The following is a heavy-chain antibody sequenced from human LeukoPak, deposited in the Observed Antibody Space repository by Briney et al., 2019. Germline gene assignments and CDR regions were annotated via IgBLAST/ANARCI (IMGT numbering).Heavy chain of an antibody. CDR2: IYYRGST. D-gene: IGHD3-9*01. CDR1: GGSISSDY. CDR3: ARTSPYYDILTGYPSARFDP. Sequence: SETLSLTCTVSGGSISSDYWSWIRQPPGKGLEWIGYIYYRGSTNYNRSLKSRVTISVDTSKNQFSLKLSFVTAADTAVYYCARTSPYYDILTGYPSARFDPWGQGTLVTVSS. V-gene: IGHV4-59*08. J-gene: IGHJ5*02.